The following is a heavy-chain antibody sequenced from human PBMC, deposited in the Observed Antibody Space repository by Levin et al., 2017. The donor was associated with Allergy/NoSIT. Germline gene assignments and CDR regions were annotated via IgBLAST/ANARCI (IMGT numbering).Heavy chain of an antibody. D-gene: IGHD2-15*01. Sequence: SQTLSLTCAVYGGSFSGYYWSWIRQPPGKGLEWIGEINHSGSTNYNPSLKSRVTISVDTSKNQFSLKLSSVTAADTAVYYCARGEAGYCSGGSCYSFDYWGQGTLVTVSS. J-gene: IGHJ4*02. CDR2: INHSGST. V-gene: IGHV4-34*01. CDR1: GGSFSGYY. CDR3: ARGEAGYCSGGSCYSFDY.